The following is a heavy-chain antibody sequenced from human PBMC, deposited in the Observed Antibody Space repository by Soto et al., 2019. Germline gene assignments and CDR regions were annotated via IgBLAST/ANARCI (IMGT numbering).Heavy chain of an antibody. CDR3: PSLWGDVRSSPYSDN. V-gene: IGHV4-31*03. CDR1: GGSISSGGYY. D-gene: IGHD2-21*01. J-gene: IGHJ4*02. CDR2: IYYSGST. Sequence: PSETLSLTCTVSGGSISSGGYYWSWIRQHPGKGLEWIGYIYYSGSTYYNPSLKSRVTMSVDTSKNQFSLKLSSMTAADTAFYYCPSLWGDVRSSPYSDNGGQETLVTVSS.